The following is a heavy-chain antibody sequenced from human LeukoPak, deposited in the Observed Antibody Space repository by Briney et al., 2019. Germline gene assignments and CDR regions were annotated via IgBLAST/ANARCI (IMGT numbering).Heavy chain of an antibody. J-gene: IGHJ4*02. CDR1: GFTFSTYW. CDR3: ARGQTPYCSGGSCYSPTGN. Sequence: GGSLRLSCAASGFTFSTYWMHWVRQAPGKGMVWVSRIKSDGSSTSYADSVKGRFTISRDNAKNTLYLQMNSLRAEDTAVYYCARGQTPYCSGGSCYSPTGNWGQGTLVTVSS. D-gene: IGHD2-15*01. CDR2: IKSDGSST. V-gene: IGHV3-74*01.